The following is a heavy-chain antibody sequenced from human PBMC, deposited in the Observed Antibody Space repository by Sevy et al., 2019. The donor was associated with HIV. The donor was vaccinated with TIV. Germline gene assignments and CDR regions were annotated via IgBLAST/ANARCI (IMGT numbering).Heavy chain of an antibody. CDR3: ARINCTNGVCFQGYYYYAMDV. V-gene: IGHV3-21*01. CDR1: GFTFRSYS. Sequence: GGSLRLSCAASGFTFRSYSMNWVCQAPGKGLEWISSISTESTYIYYADSLKGRFTISRDNAKNSLFLQMNSLRAEDTAVYYCARINCTNGVCFQGYYYYAMDVWGQGTTVTVS. J-gene: IGHJ6*02. CDR2: ISTESTYI. D-gene: IGHD2-8*01.